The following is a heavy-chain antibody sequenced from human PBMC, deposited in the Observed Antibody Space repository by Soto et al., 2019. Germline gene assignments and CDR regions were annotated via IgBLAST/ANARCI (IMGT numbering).Heavy chain of an antibody. CDR1: GFTFSSYA. J-gene: IGHJ3*02. Sequence: GESLKISCAASGFTFSSYAMSWVRQAPGKGLEWVSAISGSGGSTYYADSVKGRFTISRDNSKNTLYLQMNSLRAEDTAVYYCAKDMGSGEDAFDIWGQGTMVTVSS. V-gene: IGHV3-23*01. D-gene: IGHD2-15*01. CDR2: ISGSGGST. CDR3: AKDMGSGEDAFDI.